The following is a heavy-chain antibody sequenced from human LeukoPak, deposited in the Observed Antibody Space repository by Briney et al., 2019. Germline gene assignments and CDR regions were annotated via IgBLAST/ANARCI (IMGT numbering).Heavy chain of an antibody. Sequence: GGSLRLSCAGSGFTFSSYAMSWVRQAPGKGLEWVSAISDSGGRTYYADSVKGRFTISRDNSKSTLYLQMNSLRAEDPAVYYCAKAAFCSSTSCPSYWGQGTLVTVSS. CDR2: ISDSGGRT. D-gene: IGHD2-2*01. CDR3: AKAAFCSSTSCPSY. CDR1: GFTFSSYA. V-gene: IGHV3-23*01. J-gene: IGHJ4*02.